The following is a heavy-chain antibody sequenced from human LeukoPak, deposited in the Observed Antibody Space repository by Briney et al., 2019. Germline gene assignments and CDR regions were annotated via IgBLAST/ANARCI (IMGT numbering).Heavy chain of an antibody. Sequence: PGGSLRLSCAASGFTFSSYSMNWVRQAPGKGLEWVSSISSSSSYIYYADSVKGRFTISKDNAKNSLYLQMNSLRAEDTAVYYCARDLSSGWYEDYWGQGTLVTVSS. CDR1: GFTFSSYS. D-gene: IGHD6-19*01. J-gene: IGHJ4*02. CDR2: ISSSSSYI. V-gene: IGHV3-21*01. CDR3: ARDLSSGWYEDY.